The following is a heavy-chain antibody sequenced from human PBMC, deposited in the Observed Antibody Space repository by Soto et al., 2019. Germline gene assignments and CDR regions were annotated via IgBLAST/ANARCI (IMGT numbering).Heavy chain of an antibody. CDR3: ATSKYSSGFHLDY. J-gene: IGHJ4*02. Sequence: EVQLVESGGGLVQPGGSLRLSCAASGFTVSSNYMSWVRQAPGKGLEWVSVIYSGGSTYYADSVKGGFTISRDNSKNTLYLQMNSLRAKDTAVYYCATSKYSSGFHLDYWGQGTLVTVSS. CDR2: IYSGGST. V-gene: IGHV3-66*01. CDR1: GFTVSSNY. D-gene: IGHD6-19*01.